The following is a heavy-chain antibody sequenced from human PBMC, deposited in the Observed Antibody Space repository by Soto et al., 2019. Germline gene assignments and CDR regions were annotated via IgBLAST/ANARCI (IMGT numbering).Heavy chain of an antibody. V-gene: IGHV3-21*06. D-gene: IGHD6-13*01. J-gene: IGHJ3*01. CDR3: ASLLVHLWPDAFDV. CDR1: GFTFSEYS. Sequence: LRLSCTASGFTFSEYSMHWVRQAPGKGLEWVSSISSISSTYIYYADSVKGRFTISRDNAKNSLYLQMDSLRAGDTGIYYCASLLVHLWPDAFDVCGHGTMATISS. CDR2: ISSISSTYI.